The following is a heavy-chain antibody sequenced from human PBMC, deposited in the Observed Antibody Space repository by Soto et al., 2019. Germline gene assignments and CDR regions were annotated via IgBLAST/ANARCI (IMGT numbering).Heavy chain of an antibody. D-gene: IGHD6-19*01. V-gene: IGHV4-59*01. CDR3: ARDQVEWASGWYWHYFDY. Sequence: SETLSLTCTVSGGSISSYYWSWIRQPPGKGLEWIGYIYYSGSTNYTPSLMSRVTISLDTSKNQFSLKLSSVTAADTAVYYCARDQVEWASGWYWHYFDYWGQGTLVTVSS. CDR1: GGSISSYY. J-gene: IGHJ4*02. CDR2: IYYSGST.